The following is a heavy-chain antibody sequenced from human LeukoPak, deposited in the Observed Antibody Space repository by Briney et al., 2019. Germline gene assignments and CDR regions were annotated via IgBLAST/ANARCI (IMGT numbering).Heavy chain of an antibody. J-gene: IGHJ4*02. CDR1: GGSFSGYY. D-gene: IGHD4-23*01. V-gene: IGHV4-34*01. Sequence: SETLSLTCAVYGGSFSGYYWSWIRQPPGKGLEWIGEINHSGSTNYNPSLKSRVTISVDTSKNQFSLKLSSVTAADTAVYYCARGGNSDYWGQGTLVTVSS. CDR2: INHSGST. CDR3: ARGGNSDY.